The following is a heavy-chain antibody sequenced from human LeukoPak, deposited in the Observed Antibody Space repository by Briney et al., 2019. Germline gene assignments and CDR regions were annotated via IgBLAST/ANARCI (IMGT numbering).Heavy chain of an antibody. CDR2: IIPIFGTA. CDR1: GGTFSSYA. V-gene: IGHV1-69*06. Sequence: ASVKVSCKASGGTFSSYAISWVRQASGQGLEWMGGIIPIFGTANYAQRFQGRVTITADKSTSTAYMELSSLRSEDTAVYYCARDREEAGLRYFDWLSDGMDVWGKGTTVTVSS. D-gene: IGHD3-9*01. J-gene: IGHJ6*04. CDR3: ARDREEAGLRYFDWLSDGMDV.